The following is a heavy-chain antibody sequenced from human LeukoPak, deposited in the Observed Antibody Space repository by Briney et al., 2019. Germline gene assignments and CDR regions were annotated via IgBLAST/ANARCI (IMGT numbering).Heavy chain of an antibody. J-gene: IGHJ4*02. CDR2: ISSSSSYI. Sequence: GGSLRLSCAASGFTFSSYSMNWVRQAPGKGLEWVSSISSSSSYIYYADSVKGRFTISRDNAKNSLYLQMNSLRAEDTAVYYCATGVRGYNSALDYWGQGTLVTVSS. D-gene: IGHD6-19*01. V-gene: IGHV3-21*01. CDR3: ATGVRGYNSALDY. CDR1: GFTFSSYS.